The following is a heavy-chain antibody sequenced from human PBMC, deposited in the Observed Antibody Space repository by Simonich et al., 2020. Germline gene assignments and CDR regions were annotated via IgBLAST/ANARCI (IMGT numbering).Heavy chain of an antibody. D-gene: IGHD6-13*01. CDR1: GGSISSSSYY. CDR3: ARHAGFAFDI. V-gene: IGHV4-39*01. CDR2: SYYSGST. J-gene: IGHJ3*02. Sequence: QLQLQESGPGLVKPSETLSLTCTVSGGSISSSSYYWGWIRQPPGKGLEWIGSSYYSGSTYYNPSLKSRVTISVDTSKSQFSLKLSSVTAADTAVYYCARHAGFAFDIWGQGTMVTVSS.